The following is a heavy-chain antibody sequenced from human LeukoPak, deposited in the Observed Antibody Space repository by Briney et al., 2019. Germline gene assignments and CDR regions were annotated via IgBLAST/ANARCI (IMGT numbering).Heavy chain of an antibody. D-gene: IGHD2-2*01. CDR1: GFTFSNAW. Sequence: GGSLRLSCAASGFTFSNAWMSWVRQAPGKGLEWVGRIKSKTDGGTTDYAAPVKGRFTISRDDSKNTLYLQMNSLKTEDTAVYYCTTDIVVVPAAVLTDYWGQGTLVTVSS. J-gene: IGHJ4*02. CDR3: TTDIVVVPAAVLTDY. V-gene: IGHV3-15*01. CDR2: IKSKTDGGTT.